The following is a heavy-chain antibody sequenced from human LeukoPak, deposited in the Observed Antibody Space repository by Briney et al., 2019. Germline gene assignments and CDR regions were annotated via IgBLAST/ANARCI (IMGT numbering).Heavy chain of an antibody. Sequence: GGSLRLSCAASGFTFSSYAMNWVRQAPGQGLEWVSAISGSGGSTYYADSVKGRFTISRDNSKNTLYLQMNSLRAEDTAVYYCAKVFRAATYYYDSSGYYGNDYWGQGTLVTVSS. CDR3: AKVFRAATYYYDSSGYYGNDY. CDR2: ISGSGGST. V-gene: IGHV3-23*01. J-gene: IGHJ4*02. D-gene: IGHD3-22*01. CDR1: GFTFSSYA.